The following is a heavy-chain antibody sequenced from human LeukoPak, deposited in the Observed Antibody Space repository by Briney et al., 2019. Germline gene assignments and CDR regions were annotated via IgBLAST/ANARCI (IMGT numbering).Heavy chain of an antibody. J-gene: IGHJ4*02. CDR2: IYTGGST. Sequence: PGGSLRLSCAASGFTVSSNHMSWVRQAPGKGLEWVSVIYTGGSTYYADSVKGRFHISRDNSKNTLCLQMNSLRAEDTAMYYCAREHSGYSYFDYWGQGPLVPVSS. V-gene: IGHV3-53*01. CDR1: GFTVSSNH. D-gene: IGHD3-22*01. CDR3: AREHSGYSYFDY.